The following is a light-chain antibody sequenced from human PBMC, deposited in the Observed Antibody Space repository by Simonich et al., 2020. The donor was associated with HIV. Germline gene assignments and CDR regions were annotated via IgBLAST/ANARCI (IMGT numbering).Light chain of an antibody. CDR2: KAS. J-gene: IGKJ4*01. CDR3: QQYNSYSST. V-gene: IGKV1-5*03. CDR1: QTISSW. Sequence: DIQMTQSPSTLSASVGDSVTITCRASQTISSWLAWYQQKPGKAPKLLIYKASSLESWVPSRFSGSGSGTEFTLTISSLQPDDFATYYCQQYNSYSSTFGGGTKVEIK.